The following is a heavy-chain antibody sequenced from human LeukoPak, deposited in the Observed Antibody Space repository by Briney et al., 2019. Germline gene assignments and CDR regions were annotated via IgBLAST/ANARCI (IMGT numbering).Heavy chain of an antibody. D-gene: IGHD1-26*01. CDR2: IYHSGST. CDR3: ARRKWRVDY. Sequence: SETLSLTCTVSGYSISSGYYWGWIRQPPGKGLEWIGSIYHSGSTYYNPSLKSRVTISVDTSKNQFSLKLSSVTAADTAVYYCARRKWRVDYWGQGTLVTVSS. V-gene: IGHV4-38-2*02. CDR1: GYSISSGYY. J-gene: IGHJ4*02.